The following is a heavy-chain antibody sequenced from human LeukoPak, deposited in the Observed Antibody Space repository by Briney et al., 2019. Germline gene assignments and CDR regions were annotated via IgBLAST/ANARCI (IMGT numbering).Heavy chain of an antibody. D-gene: IGHD2-15*01. Sequence: GGSLRLSCVASGFTFSTYWMNWVRQAPGKGLERVGTISPDGSDKYYVDSVKGRFTISRDNAKTSLYLQINSLRADDTALYFCARGIVVVVGASDHFDYWGQGTLITVSS. CDR2: ISPDGSDK. CDR1: GFTFSTYW. J-gene: IGHJ4*02. V-gene: IGHV3-7*01. CDR3: ARGIVVVVGASDHFDY.